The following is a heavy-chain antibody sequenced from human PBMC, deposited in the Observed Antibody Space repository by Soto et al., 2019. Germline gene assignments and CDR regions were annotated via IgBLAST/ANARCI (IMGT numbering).Heavy chain of an antibody. D-gene: IGHD2-8*01. CDR1: GYSFTSYW. V-gene: IGHV5-10-1*01. CDR2: IDPSDSYT. Sequence: GESLKISCKGSGYSFTSYWISWVRQMPGKGLEWMGRIDPSDSYTNYSPSFQGHVTISADKSISTAYLQWSSLKASDTAMYYCARRAGYCTNGVCPEPNFDYWGQGTRVTVSS. CDR3: ARRAGYCTNGVCPEPNFDY. J-gene: IGHJ4*02.